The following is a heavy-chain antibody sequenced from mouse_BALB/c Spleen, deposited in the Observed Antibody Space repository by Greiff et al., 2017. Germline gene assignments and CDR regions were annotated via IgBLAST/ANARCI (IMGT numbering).Heavy chain of an antibody. D-gene: IGHD2-14*01. V-gene: IGHV1-7*01. J-gene: IGHJ4*01. CDR3: AKVRSYYAMDY. CDR2: INPSTGYT. Sequence: QVQLQQSGAELAKPGASVKMSCKASGYTFTSYWMHWVKQRPGQGLEWIGYINPSTGYTEYNQKFKDKATLTADKSSSTAYMQLSSLTSEDSAVYYCAKVRSYYAMDYWGQGTSVTVSS. CDR1: GYTFTSYW.